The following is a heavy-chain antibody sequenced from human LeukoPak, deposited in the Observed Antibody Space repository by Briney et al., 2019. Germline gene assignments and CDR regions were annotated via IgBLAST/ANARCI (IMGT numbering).Heavy chain of an antibody. Sequence: GGSLRLSCAASGFTVSSNYMSWVRQAPGKGLEWVSVIYSGGSTYYADSVKGRFTISRDNSKNTLYLQMNSLRAEDTAVYYCASKWWELRFDIWGQGTMVTVSS. CDR3: ASKWWELRFDI. J-gene: IGHJ3*02. D-gene: IGHD1-26*01. CDR2: IYSGGST. V-gene: IGHV3-53*01. CDR1: GFTVSSNY.